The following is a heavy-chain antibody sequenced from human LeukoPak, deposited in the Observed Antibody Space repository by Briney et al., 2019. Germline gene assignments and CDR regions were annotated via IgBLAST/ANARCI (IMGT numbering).Heavy chain of an antibody. D-gene: IGHD6-19*01. CDR1: GYTFTSYY. Sequence: ASVKVSCKASGYTFTSYYMHWVRQAPGQGLEWMGIINPSAGSTSYAQKFQGRVTMTRDMSTSTVYMELSSLRSDDTAVYYCAMGVGAPEDLAVAADFDYWGQGTLVTVSS. V-gene: IGHV1-46*01. J-gene: IGHJ4*02. CDR2: INPSAGST. CDR3: AMGVGAPEDLAVAADFDY.